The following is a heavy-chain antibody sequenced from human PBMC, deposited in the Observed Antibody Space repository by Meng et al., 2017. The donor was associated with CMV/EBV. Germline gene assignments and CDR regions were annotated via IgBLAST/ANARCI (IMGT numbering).Heavy chain of an antibody. Sequence: GGSLRLSCAASGFTFNFFSFYWVRQAPGKGLEWVAVISYDGSNKYYADSVKGRFTISRDNSKNTLYLQMNSLRAEDTAVYYCARDLRYCSSTSCYTIHYYYGMDVWGQGTTVTVSS. CDR1: GFTFNFFS. V-gene: IGHV3-30*04. J-gene: IGHJ6*02. D-gene: IGHD2-2*02. CDR2: ISYDGSNK. CDR3: ARDLRYCSSTSCYTIHYYYGMDV.